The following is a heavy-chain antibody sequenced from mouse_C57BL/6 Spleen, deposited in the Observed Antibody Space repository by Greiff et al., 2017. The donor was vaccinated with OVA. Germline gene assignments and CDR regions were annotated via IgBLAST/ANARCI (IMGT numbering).Heavy chain of an antibody. J-gene: IGHJ1*03. Sequence: EVQGVESGGDLVKPGGSLKLSCAASGFTFSSYGMSWVRQTPDKRLAWVATISSGGSYTYYPDSVKGRFTISRDNAKNTLYLQMSSLKSEDTAMYDCARHDGSSYWYFDVWGTGTTVTVSS. CDR3: ARHDGSSYWYFDV. D-gene: IGHD1-1*01. CDR1: GFTFSSYG. V-gene: IGHV5-6*01. CDR2: ISSGGSYT.